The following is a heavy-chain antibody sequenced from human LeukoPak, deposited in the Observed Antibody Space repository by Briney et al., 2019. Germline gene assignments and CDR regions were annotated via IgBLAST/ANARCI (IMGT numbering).Heavy chain of an antibody. J-gene: IGHJ4*02. CDR2: IYSSGST. CDR3: ARKDGDY. CDR1: GASISSFH. V-gene: IGHV4-4*07. Sequence: SETLSLTCTVSGASISSFHWTWIRQPAGKGLEWIGLIYSSGSTIYNPSLKSRVAMSVDMTKNELSLKLSSVTAADTAMYYCARKDGDYWGEGTLVTVSS.